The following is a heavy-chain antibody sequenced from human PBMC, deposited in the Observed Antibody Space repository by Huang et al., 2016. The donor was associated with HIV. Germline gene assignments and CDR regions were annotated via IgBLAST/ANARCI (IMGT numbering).Heavy chain of an antibody. D-gene: IGHD6-19*01. CDR1: GFAFSSYG. CDR3: AYQQWLVGGLNH. Sequence: EVELVESGGGLVKPGGSLRLSCAASGFAFSSYGMNWVRQAPGEGREGVAFMGSDSSYTYYADSVKGRVTISRDNAKSSIYLQLDSLRAEDTAVYYCAYQQWLVGGLNHWGQGTLVGVSS. V-gene: IGHV3-21*02. J-gene: IGHJ5*02. CDR2: MGSDSSYT.